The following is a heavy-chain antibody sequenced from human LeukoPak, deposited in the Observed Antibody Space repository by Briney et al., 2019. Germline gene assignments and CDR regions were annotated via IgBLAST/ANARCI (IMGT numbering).Heavy chain of an antibody. D-gene: IGHD2-2*01. CDR2: ISSSSTI. CDR1: GFTFSSYS. CDR3: ARDGGGGVVVVPAAELGFQH. V-gene: IGHV3-48*01. J-gene: IGHJ1*01. Sequence: PGGSLRLSCAASGFTFSSYSMNWVRQAPGKRLEWVSYISSSSTIYYADSVKGRFTISRDNAKNSLYLQMNSLRAEDTAVYYCARDGGGGVVVVPAAELGFQHWGQGTLVTVSS.